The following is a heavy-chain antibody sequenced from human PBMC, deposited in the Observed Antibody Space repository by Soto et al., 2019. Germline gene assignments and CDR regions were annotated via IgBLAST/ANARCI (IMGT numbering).Heavy chain of an antibody. Sequence: GGSLRLSCAASGFTFSSYAMHWVRQAPGKGLEWVAVISYDGSNKYYADSVKGRFTISRDNSKNTLYLQMNSLRAEDTAVYYCARDGIVGAPRGNWFDPWGQGTLVTVS. CDR3: ARDGIVGAPRGNWFDP. V-gene: IGHV3-30-3*01. CDR2: ISYDGSNK. J-gene: IGHJ5*02. D-gene: IGHD1-26*01. CDR1: GFTFSSYA.